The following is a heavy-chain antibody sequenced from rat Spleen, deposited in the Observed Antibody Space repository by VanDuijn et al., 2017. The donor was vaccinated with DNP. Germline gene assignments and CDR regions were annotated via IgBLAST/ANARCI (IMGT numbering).Heavy chain of an antibody. V-gene: IGHV5-46*01. CDR3: TRDNYSSYMPYYYAMDA. Sequence: EVQLVESGGGLVQPGRSMKLSCAVSGFTFSDYSMAWVRQAPTKGLEWVATISTSGGSTYYRDSVKGRFTISRDNAKSTLYLQMNSLRSEDTATYYCTRDNYSSYMPYYYAMDAWGQGTSVTVSS. D-gene: IGHD1-2*01. CDR2: ISTSGGST. J-gene: IGHJ4*01. CDR1: GFTFSDYS.